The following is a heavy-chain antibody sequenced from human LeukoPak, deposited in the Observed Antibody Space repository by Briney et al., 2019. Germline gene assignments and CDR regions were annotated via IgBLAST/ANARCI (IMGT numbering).Heavy chain of an antibody. CDR3: ANQEWLRFNLNAFDI. CDR2: MNPNSGNT. V-gene: IGHV1-8*01. D-gene: IGHD5-12*01. J-gene: IGHJ3*02. CDR1: GYTFTSYD. Sequence: GASVKVSCKASGYTFTSYDINWVRQATGQGLEWMGWMNPNSGNTGYAQKFQGRVTMTRNTSISTAYMELSSLRSEDTAVYYCANQEWLRFNLNAFDIWGQGTMVTVSS.